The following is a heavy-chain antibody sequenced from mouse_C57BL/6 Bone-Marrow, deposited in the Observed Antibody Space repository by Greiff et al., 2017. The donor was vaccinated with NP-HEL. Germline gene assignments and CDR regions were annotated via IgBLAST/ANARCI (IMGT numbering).Heavy chain of an antibody. V-gene: IGHV5-4*01. CDR2: ISDGGSYT. CDR1: GFTFSSYA. Sequence: EVKLEESGGGLVKPGGSLKLSCAASGFTFSSYAMSWVRQTPEKRLEWVATISDGGSYTYYPDNVKGRFTISRDNAKNNLYLQMSHLKSEDTAMYYCARERGNNAFFAYWGQGTLVTVSA. D-gene: IGHD1-3*01. CDR3: ARERGNNAFFAY. J-gene: IGHJ3*01.